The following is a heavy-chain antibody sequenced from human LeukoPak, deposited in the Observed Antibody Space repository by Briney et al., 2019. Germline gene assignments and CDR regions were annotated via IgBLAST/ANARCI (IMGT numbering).Heavy chain of an antibody. CDR1: GGSISSGDYY. CDR2: IYYSGST. V-gene: IGHV4-30-4*08. CDR3: ARDQGVAARDY. D-gene: IGHD6-6*01. Sequence: MTSETLSLTCTVSGGSISSGDYYWSWIRQPPGKGLEWIGYIYYSGSTYYNPSLKSRVTISVDTSKNQFSLKLSSVTAADTAVYYCARDQGVAARDYWGQGTLVTVSS. J-gene: IGHJ4*02.